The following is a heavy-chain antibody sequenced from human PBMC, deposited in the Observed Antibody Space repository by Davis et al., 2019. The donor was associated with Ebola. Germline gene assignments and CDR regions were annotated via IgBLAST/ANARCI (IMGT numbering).Heavy chain of an antibody. CDR2: IYYSGST. CDR1: GGSISSSSYY. CDR3: ARLVLRYFDFDY. V-gene: IGHV4-39*01. Sequence: SETLSLTCTVSGGSISSSSYYWGWIRQPPGKGLEWIGSIYYSGSTYYNPSLKSRVTISVDTSQNQFSLKLSSVTAADTAVYYCARLVLRYFDFDYWGQGTLVTVSS. D-gene: IGHD3-9*01. J-gene: IGHJ4*02.